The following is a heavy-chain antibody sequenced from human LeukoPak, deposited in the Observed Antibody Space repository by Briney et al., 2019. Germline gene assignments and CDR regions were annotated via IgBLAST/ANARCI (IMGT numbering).Heavy chain of an antibody. Sequence: VASVKVSCKASGYTFTSYYMHWVRQAPGQGLEWMGIVNPSGGSTSYAQKFQGRVTMTRDMSTSTVYMELSSLRSEDTAVYYCARDLRIAVRDDAFDIWGQGTMVTVSS. CDR2: VNPSGGST. CDR3: ARDLRIAVRDDAFDI. CDR1: GYTFTSYY. J-gene: IGHJ3*02. D-gene: IGHD2-15*01. V-gene: IGHV1-46*01.